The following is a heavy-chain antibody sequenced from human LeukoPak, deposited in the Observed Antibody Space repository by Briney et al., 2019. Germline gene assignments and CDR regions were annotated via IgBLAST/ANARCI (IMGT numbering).Heavy chain of an antibody. CDR1: GGSISSSNW. Sequence: PSGTLSLTCAVSGGSISSSNWWSWVRQPPGKGLGWIGEIYHSGSTNYNPSLKSRVTISVDKSKNQFSLKLSSVTAADTAVYYCASRIGPYRSGGSCDAFDIWGQGTMVTVSS. CDR3: ASRIGPYRSGGSCDAFDI. CDR2: IYHSGST. J-gene: IGHJ3*02. D-gene: IGHD2-15*01. V-gene: IGHV4-4*02.